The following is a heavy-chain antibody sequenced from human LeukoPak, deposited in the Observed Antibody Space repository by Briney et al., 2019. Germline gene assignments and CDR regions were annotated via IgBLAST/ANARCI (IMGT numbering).Heavy chain of an antibody. D-gene: IGHD3-3*01. CDR2: INTNTGNP. CDR3: ARDLSRDFWSGYVPWAWFDY. Sequence: ASVKVSCKASGYTFTSYAMNWVRQAPGQGLEWMGWINTNTGNPTYAQGFTGRFVFSLDTSVSTAYLQISSLKAEDTAVYYCARDLSRDFWSGYVPWAWFDYWGQGTLVTVSS. J-gene: IGHJ4*02. CDR1: GYTFTSYA. V-gene: IGHV7-4-1*02.